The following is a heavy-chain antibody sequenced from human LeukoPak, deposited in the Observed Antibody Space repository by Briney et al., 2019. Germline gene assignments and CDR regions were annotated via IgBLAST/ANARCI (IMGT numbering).Heavy chain of an antibody. CDR2: ISSSSSTI. Sequence: GGSLRLSCAASGFTFSSYSMNWVRQAPGKGLEWVSYISSSSSTIYYADSVKGRFTISRDNAKNSLYLQMNSLRAEDTAVYYCARHVDTALDYWGQGTLVTVSS. J-gene: IGHJ4*02. D-gene: IGHD5-18*01. V-gene: IGHV3-48*01. CDR1: GFTFSSYS. CDR3: ARHVDTALDY.